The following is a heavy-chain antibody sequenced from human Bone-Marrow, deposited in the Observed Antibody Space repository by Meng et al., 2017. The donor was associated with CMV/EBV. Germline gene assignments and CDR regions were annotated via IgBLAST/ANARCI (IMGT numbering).Heavy chain of an antibody. V-gene: IGHV3-30*18. CDR3: AKGGAFTGIYYGEFDY. CDR1: GFSFSSFG. D-gene: IGHD1-26*01. CDR2: ISYDGNTK. J-gene: IGHJ4*02. Sequence: GFSFSSFGLYWVRQAPGKGLEWVAFISYDGNTKYYADSVKGRFTISRDTSKNTLYLQMNSLKVEDTSVYYCAKGGAFTGIYYGEFDYWGQGALVTVSS.